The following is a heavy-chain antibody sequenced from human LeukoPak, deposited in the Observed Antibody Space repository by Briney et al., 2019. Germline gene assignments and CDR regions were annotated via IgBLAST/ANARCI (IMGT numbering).Heavy chain of an antibody. J-gene: IGHJ4*02. D-gene: IGHD3-3*01. Sequence: ASVKVSCKASGYTFTGYYMHWVRQAPGQGLERMGWINPNSGGTNYAQKFQGRVTMTRDTSISTAYMELSRLRSDDTAVYYCARDGDFWSGYYDYWGQGTLVTVSS. CDR2: INPNSGGT. CDR1: GYTFTGYY. V-gene: IGHV1-2*02. CDR3: ARDGDFWSGYYDY.